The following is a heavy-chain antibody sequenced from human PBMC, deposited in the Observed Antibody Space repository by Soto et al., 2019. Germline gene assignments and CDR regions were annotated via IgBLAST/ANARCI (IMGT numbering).Heavy chain of an antibody. Sequence: EASVKVSCKASGYAFTSYDVNWVRQASGQGLEWLGWMSPNSGNTDYAQKFQGRVSMTRDTSISTEYMALSSLTSEDTAVYYCARGIEAGYDYWGQGSLVTV. CDR1: GYAFTSYD. V-gene: IGHV1-8*01. D-gene: IGHD6-6*01. J-gene: IGHJ4*02. CDR2: MSPNSGNT. CDR3: ARGIEAGYDY.